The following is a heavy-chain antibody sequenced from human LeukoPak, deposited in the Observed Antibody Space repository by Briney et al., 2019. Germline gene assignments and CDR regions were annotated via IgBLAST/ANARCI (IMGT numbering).Heavy chain of an antibody. CDR1: GGSISSSSYY. D-gene: IGHD3-3*01. V-gene: IGHV4-39*01. CDR3: GRGRFLEWLFSGWFDP. J-gene: IGHJ5*02. Sequence: SETLSLTCTVSGGSISSSSYYWGWIRQPPGKGLEWIGSIYYSGSTYYNPSLKSRVTISVDTSKNQFSLKLSSVTAADTAVYYCGRGRFLEWLFSGWFDPWGQGTLVTVSS. CDR2: IYYSGST.